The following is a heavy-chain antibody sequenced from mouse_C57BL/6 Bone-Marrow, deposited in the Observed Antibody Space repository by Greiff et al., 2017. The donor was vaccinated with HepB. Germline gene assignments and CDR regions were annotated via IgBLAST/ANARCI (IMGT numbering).Heavy chain of an antibody. CDR2: ISNGGGST. Sequence: EVKLVESGGGLVQPGGPLKLSCAASGFTFSDYYMYWVRQTPEKRLEWVAYISNGGGSTYYPDTVKGRFTISRDNAKNTLYLQMSRLQSEDTAIYYCARPYYYGSSYWYFDVWGTGTTVTVSS. CDR1: GFTFSDYY. V-gene: IGHV5-12*01. J-gene: IGHJ1*03. CDR3: ARPYYYGSSYWYFDV. D-gene: IGHD1-1*01.